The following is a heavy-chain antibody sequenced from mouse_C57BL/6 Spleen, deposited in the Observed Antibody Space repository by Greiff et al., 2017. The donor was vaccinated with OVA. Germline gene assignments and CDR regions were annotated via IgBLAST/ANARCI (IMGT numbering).Heavy chain of an antibody. V-gene: IGHV1-18*01. CDR2: INPNNGGT. D-gene: IGHD1-1*01. J-gene: IGHJ1*03. CDR3: ARSLYYYGSSPYWYFDV. Sequence: VQLKESGPELVKPGASVKIPCKASGYTFTDYNMDWVKQSHGKSLEWIGDINPNNGGTIYNQKFKGKATLTVDKSSSTAYMELRSLTSEDTAVYYCARSLYYYGSSPYWYFDVWGTGTTVTVSS. CDR1: GYTFTDYN.